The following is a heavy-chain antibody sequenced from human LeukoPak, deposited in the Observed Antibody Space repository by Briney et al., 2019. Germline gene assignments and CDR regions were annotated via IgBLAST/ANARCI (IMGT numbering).Heavy chain of an antibody. V-gene: IGHV3-74*01. D-gene: IGHD1-26*01. J-gene: IGHJ4*02. Sequence: GGSLRLSCAASGFTFSGFWMHWVRHAPGKGLVCVSRINTDGSNTLYADSVKGRFTISRDNAKNTLYLQMDSLRAEDTGVYYCARDQSTAGPTTADYWGQGTLVTVSP. CDR3: ARDQSTAGPTTADY. CDR2: INTDGSNT. CDR1: GFTFSGFW.